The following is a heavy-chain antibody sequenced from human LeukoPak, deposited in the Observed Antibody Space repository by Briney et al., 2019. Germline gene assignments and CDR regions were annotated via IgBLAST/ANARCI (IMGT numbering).Heavy chain of an antibody. D-gene: IGHD2-2*01. CDR2: INTSGSS. J-gene: IGHJ4*02. CDR1: GDSITGYY. V-gene: IGHV4-4*07. Sequence: SETLSLTCTVSGDSITGYYWNWIRQSAGKGLEWIGRINTSGSSSYNPSLQSRATMSADMSQNQISLKLTSVTAADTAVYYCARDSGTSSYFADYWGQGTLVSVSS. CDR3: ARDSGTSSYFADY.